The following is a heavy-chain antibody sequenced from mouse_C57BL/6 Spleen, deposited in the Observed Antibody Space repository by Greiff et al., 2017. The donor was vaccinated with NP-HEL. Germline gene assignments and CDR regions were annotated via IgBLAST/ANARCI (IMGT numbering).Heavy chain of an antibody. Sequence: EVQLQQSGPELVKPGASVKMSCKASGYTFTDYNMHWVKQSHGKSLEWIGYINPNNGGTSYNQKFKGKATLTVNKTSSTAYMELRSLTSEDSAVYDCASAHDYDSWFAYWGQGTLVTVSA. J-gene: IGHJ3*01. CDR2: INPNNGGT. D-gene: IGHD2-4*01. CDR3: ASAHDYDSWFAY. CDR1: GYTFTDYN. V-gene: IGHV1-22*01.